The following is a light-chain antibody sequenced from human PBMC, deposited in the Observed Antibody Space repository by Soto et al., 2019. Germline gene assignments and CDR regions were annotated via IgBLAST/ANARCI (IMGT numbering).Light chain of an antibody. J-gene: IGKJ2*01. V-gene: IGKV4-1*01. CDR1: QSVLHSSNNKNY. CDR2: WAS. CDR3: QQYYSTPYT. Sequence: DIVMTQSPDSLAVSLGEGATINCKSSQSVLHSSNNKNYLSWFQQKPGQPPRLLIYWASTRESGVPDRFSGSGSGTDFTLTINSLQTEDVAVYYCQQYYSTPYTFGQGTKLEIK.